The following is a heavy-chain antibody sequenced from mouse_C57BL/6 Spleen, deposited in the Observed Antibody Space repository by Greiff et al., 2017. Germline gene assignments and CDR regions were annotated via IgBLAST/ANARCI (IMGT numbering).Heavy chain of an antibody. CDR3: ARGDYEAWFAY. D-gene: IGHD2-4*01. CDR2: IDPSDSET. CDR1: GYTFTSYW. J-gene: IGHJ3*01. V-gene: IGHV1-52*01. Sequence: QVHVKQPGAELVRPGSSVKLSCKASGYTFTSYWMHWVKQRPIQGLEWIGNIDPSDSETHYKQKFKDKATLTGDKTSSTAYMQLLSLTSEDSAVYYVARGDYEAWFAYWGQGTLVTVSA.